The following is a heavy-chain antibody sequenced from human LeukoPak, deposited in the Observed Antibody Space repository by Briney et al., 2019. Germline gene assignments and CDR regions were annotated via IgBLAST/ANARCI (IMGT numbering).Heavy chain of an antibody. D-gene: IGHD6-13*01. CDR2: ISYDGSNK. CDR3: ARDEAAAGPNPDYYYYGMDV. J-gene: IGHJ6*02. Sequence: PGGPLRLSCAASGFTFSSYAMHWVRQAPGKGLEWVAVISYDGSNKYYADSVKGRFTISRDNSKNTLYLQMNSLRAEDTAVYYCARDEAAAGPNPDYYYYGMDVWGQGTTVTVSS. CDR1: GFTFSSYA. V-gene: IGHV3-30*04.